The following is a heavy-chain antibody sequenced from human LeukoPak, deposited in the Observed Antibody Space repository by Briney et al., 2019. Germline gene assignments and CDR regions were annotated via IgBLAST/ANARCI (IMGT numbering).Heavy chain of an antibody. CDR2: IYHSGST. V-gene: IGHV4-38-2*02. CDR1: GYSISSGYY. CDR3: ARGYSGSYFLNWFDP. J-gene: IGHJ5*02. D-gene: IGHD1-26*01. Sequence: SETLSLTCTVSGYSISSGYYWGWIRQPPGKGLEWIGSIYHSGSTYYNPSLKSRVTISVDTSKNQFSLKLSSVTAADTAVYYCARGYSGSYFLNWFDPWGQGTLVTVSS.